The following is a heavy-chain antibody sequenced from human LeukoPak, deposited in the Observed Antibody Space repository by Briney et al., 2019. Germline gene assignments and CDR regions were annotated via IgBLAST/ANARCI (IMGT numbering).Heavy chain of an antibody. CDR1: GFIFTNYN. Sequence: GGSLRLSCAASGFIFTNYNLNWVRQAPGKGLEWISSISGGSTYIYYADSVRGRFTISRDNAKNSVYLQMNSLRAEDTAVYYCAREGYWRYFQHWGQGTLVTVSS. CDR3: AREGYWRYFQH. D-gene: IGHD2-8*02. V-gene: IGHV3-21*04. J-gene: IGHJ1*01. CDR2: ISGGSTYI.